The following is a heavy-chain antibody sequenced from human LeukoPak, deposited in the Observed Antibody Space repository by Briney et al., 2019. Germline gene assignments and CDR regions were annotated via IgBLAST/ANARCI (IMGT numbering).Heavy chain of an antibody. V-gene: IGHV4-39*01. Sequence: SETLSLTCTVSDGSISSSSYYWGWIRQPPGKGLEWIGSIYYSGSTYYNPSLKSRVTISVDTSNNQFSLELSSVTAADTGVYYCARQSDWAKNYFIYGGQGTRVSVSS. CDR1: DGSISSSSYY. CDR2: IYYSGST. CDR3: ARQSDWAKNYFIY. D-gene: IGHD3-9*01. J-gene: IGHJ4*02.